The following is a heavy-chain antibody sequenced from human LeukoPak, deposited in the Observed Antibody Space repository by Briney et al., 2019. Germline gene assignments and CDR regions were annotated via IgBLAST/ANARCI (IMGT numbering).Heavy chain of an antibody. CDR2: ISSSSSYI. V-gene: IGHV3-21*01. CDR3: AREGHSGYDLHAFDI. D-gene: IGHD5-12*01. J-gene: IGHJ3*02. Sequence: GGSLRLSCAASGSTFSSYNINWVRQAPGKGLEWVSSISSSSSYIYYADSVKGRFTISRDNAKNSLYLQMNSLRAEDTAVYYCAREGHSGYDLHAFDIWGQGTMVSVSS. CDR1: GSTFSSYN.